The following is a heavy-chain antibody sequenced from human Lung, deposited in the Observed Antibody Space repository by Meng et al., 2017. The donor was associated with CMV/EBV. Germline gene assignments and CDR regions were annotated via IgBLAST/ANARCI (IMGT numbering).Heavy chain of an antibody. CDR1: GFNFRTYS. CDR3: ARETGSSGWYGPGY. V-gene: IGHV3-21*01. Sequence: ESLKISXAASGFNFRTYSMNWVRQAPGKGLEWVSSISSSSTYIYYADSVKGRFTISRDNAKNSLYLQMNSLRAEDTAVYYCARETGSSGWYGPGYWGQGXLVTVSS. D-gene: IGHD6-19*01. CDR2: ISSSSTYI. J-gene: IGHJ4*02.